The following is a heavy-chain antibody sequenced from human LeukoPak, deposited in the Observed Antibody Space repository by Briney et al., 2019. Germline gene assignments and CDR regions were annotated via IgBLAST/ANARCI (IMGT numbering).Heavy chain of an antibody. Sequence: GGSLRLSRVASGFTFSSHNMNWVRQTPGKGLEWVSYISSSSSTMYYADSVKGRFTISRDNAKNSLYLQMHSLRAEDTAVYYCARGGAYGDYEGYWGQGTLVTVSS. D-gene: IGHD4-17*01. J-gene: IGHJ4*02. V-gene: IGHV3-48*01. CDR1: GFTFSSHN. CDR2: ISSSSSTM. CDR3: ARGGAYGDYEGY.